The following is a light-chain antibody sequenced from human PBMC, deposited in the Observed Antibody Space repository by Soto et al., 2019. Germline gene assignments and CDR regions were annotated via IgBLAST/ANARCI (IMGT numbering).Light chain of an antibody. CDR3: ATWDDSLSGYV. CDR2: RNN. Sequence: VLTQPPSASGTPGQRVTISCSGSTSNIGSNYVYWYQQLPGTAPKLLIYRNNQRPPGVPDRFSGSKSGTSVSLAISGLRSEDEADYYCATWDDSLSGYVFGAGTKVTVL. CDR1: TSNIGSNY. J-gene: IGLJ1*01. V-gene: IGLV1-47*01.